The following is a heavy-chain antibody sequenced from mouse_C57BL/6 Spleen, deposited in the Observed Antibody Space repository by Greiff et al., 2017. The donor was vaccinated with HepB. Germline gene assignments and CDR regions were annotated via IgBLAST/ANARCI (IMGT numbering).Heavy chain of an antibody. J-gene: IGHJ2*01. D-gene: IGHD3-1*01. CDR1: GYTFTSYW. Sequence: QVQLQQPGAELVMPGASVKLSCKASGYTFTSYWMHWVKQRPGQGLEWIGEIDPSDSYTNYNQRFKGKSTLTVDKSSSTAYMQLSSLTSEDSAVYYCARGAFDYWGQGTTLTVSS. V-gene: IGHV1-69*01. CDR2: IDPSDSYT. CDR3: ARGAFDY.